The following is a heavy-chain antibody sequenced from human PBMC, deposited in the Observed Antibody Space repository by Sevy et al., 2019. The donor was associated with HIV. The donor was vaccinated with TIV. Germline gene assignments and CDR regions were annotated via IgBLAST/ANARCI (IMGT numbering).Heavy chain of an antibody. CDR3: ARDSPGDGGYDH. CDR1: GFTFTTYW. D-gene: IGHD5-12*01. J-gene: IGHJ5*02. CDR2: IKEDGSAK. Sequence: GGSLRLSCAASGFTFTTYWMTWVRQAPGQGLEWVANIKEDGSAKYYVDSVKGRFTISRDNAKNSLYLQVNSLRAEDTAVYYCARDSPGDGGYDHWGQGTLVTVSS. V-gene: IGHV3-7*01.